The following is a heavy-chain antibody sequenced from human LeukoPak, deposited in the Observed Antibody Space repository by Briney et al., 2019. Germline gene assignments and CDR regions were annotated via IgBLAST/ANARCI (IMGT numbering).Heavy chain of an antibody. CDR3: ARAGYSGYNLGY. CDR2: IIPILGIA. CDR1: GGTFSSYA. V-gene: IGHV1-69*04. Sequence: SVKVSCKASGGTFSSYAISWVRQAPGQGLEWMGRIIPILGIANYAQKFQGRVTITADKSTSTAYMELSSLRSEDTAVYYCARAGYSGYNLGYWGQGTLVTVSS. D-gene: IGHD5-12*01. J-gene: IGHJ4*02.